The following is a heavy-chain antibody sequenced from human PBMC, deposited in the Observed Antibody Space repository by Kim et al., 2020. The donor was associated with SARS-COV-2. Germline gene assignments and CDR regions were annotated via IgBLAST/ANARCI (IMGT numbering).Heavy chain of an antibody. D-gene: IGHD3-10*01. CDR3: AKTYGSGSYTDYGMDV. CDR2: ISGSGGST. CDR1: GFTFSSYA. J-gene: IGHJ6*02. Sequence: GSLRLSCAASGFTFSSYAMSWVRQAPGKGLEWVSAISGSGGSTYYADSVKGRFTISRDNSKNTLYLQMNSLRAEDTAVYYCAKTYGSGSYTDYGMDVWGQGTTVTVSS. V-gene: IGHV3-23*01.